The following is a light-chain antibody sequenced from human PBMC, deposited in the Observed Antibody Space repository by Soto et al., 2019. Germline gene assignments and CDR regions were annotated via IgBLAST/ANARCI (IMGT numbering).Light chain of an antibody. V-gene: IGKV3-15*01. CDR1: QSVSSN. CDR3: QQYNNWPPLT. J-gene: IGKJ4*01. Sequence: EIVMTQSQATLSVSPGERATLSCRASQSVSSNLAWYQQKPGQAPRLLIYDASTRATGIPARFSGSGSGTEFTLPISSLQSENFAGYYCQQYNNWPPLTFGGGNKVEIK. CDR2: DAS.